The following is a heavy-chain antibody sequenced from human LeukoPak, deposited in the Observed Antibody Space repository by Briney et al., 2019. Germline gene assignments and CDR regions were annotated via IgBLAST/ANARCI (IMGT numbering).Heavy chain of an antibody. CDR3: ARDRYSSWYDY. CDR2: ISSSGSTI. CDR1: GFTFSDYY. J-gene: IGHJ4*02. D-gene: IGHD6-13*01. V-gene: IGHV3-11*01. Sequence: GGSLRLSCAASGFTFSDYYMSWIRQAPGKGLEWVSYISSSGSTIYYADSVKGRFTISRDNAKNSLYLQTNSLRAEDSAVYYCARDRYSSWYDYWGQGTLVTVSS.